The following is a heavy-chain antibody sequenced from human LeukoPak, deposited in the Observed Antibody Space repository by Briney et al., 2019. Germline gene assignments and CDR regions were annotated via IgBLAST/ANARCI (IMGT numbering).Heavy chain of an antibody. Sequence: SETLSLTCTVSGDSISTWYWSWLRQPPGKGLESIGSIYYGGSSNYNPSLKSRVTISVDTSKNQFSLKLSSVIVADTAIYYCARADSGSWIDPWGQGALVTVSS. CDR2: IYYGGSS. V-gene: IGHV4-59*01. J-gene: IGHJ5*02. CDR3: ARADSGSWIDP. D-gene: IGHD3-10*01. CDR1: GDSISTWY.